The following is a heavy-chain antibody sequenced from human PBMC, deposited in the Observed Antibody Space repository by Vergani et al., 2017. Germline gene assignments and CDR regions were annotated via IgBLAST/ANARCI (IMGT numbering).Heavy chain of an antibody. CDR3: AARRPDVDTAMVTLYY. CDR1: GYTFTSYY. Sequence: QVQLVQSGAEVKKPGASVKVSCKASGYTFTSYYMHWVRQAPGQGLEWMGGIIPIFGTANYAQKFQGRVTITADESTSTAYMELSSLRSEDTAVYYCAARRPDVDTAMVTLYYWGQGTLVTVSS. CDR2: IIPIFGTA. J-gene: IGHJ4*02. V-gene: IGHV1-69*01. D-gene: IGHD5-18*01.